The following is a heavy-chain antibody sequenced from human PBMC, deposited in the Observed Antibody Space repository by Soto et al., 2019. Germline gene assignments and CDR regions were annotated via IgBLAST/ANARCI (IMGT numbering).Heavy chain of an antibody. Sequence: QVQLVQSGAEVKKPGASVKVSCKASGYTLTSYYMHWVRQAPGQGLEWMGKINPSGGSTTYAQQFHGRVTMTRDPSPSTVYMELSSLRSEDTAVYYCARAANYRHFDYWGQGTLVTVSS. CDR3: ARAANYRHFDY. CDR2: INPSGGST. J-gene: IGHJ4*02. CDR1: GYTLTSYY. V-gene: IGHV1-46*01. D-gene: IGHD3-10*01.